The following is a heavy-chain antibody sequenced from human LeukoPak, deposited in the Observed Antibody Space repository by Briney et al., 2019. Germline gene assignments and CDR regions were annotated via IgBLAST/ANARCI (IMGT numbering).Heavy chain of an antibody. CDR3: ARGPGPFDY. CDR1: GGSISSYY. CDR2: IYYSGST. Sequence: SETQSLTCTVSGGSISSYYWSWIRQPPGKGLEWIGYIYYSGSTNYNPSLKSRVTISVDTSKNQFSLKLSSVTAADTAVYYCARGPGPFDYWGQGTLVTVSS. J-gene: IGHJ4*02. V-gene: IGHV4-59*01.